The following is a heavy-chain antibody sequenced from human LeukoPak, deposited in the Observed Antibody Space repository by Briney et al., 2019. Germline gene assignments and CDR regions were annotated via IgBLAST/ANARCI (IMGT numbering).Heavy chain of an antibody. J-gene: IGHJ4*02. CDR1: GGSISSYY. V-gene: IGHV4-59*01. CDR2: IYYSGST. D-gene: IGHD6-19*01. CDR3: AGLTRGGWYLDLFDY. Sequence: SETLSLTCTVSGGSISSYYWSRIRQPPGKGLEWIGYIYYSGSTNYNPSLKSRVTISVDTSKNQFSLKLSSVTAADTAVYCCAGLTRGGWYLDLFDYWGQGTLVTVSS.